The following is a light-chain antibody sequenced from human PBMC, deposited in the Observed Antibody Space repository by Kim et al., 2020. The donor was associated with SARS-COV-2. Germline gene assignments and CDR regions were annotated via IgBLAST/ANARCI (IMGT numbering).Light chain of an antibody. CDR3: QQYETTPPT. Sequence: ATINCKASQYVFNSRRNQNYLAWFQQKPGQPPKLLIYWASTRESGVPDRFSGSGSGTDFTLTISDLQAEDVAVYYCQQYETTPPTFGQGTKVDIK. J-gene: IGKJ1*01. CDR2: WAS. V-gene: IGKV4-1*01. CDR1: QYVFNSRRNQNY.